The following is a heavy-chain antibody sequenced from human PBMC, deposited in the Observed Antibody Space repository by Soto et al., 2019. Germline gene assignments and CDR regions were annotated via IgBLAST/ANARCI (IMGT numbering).Heavy chain of an antibody. CDR2: IYYSGST. Sequence: SETLSLTCTVSGGSISSYYWSWIRQPPGKGLEWIGYIYYSGSTNYNPSLKSRVTISVDTSKNQFSLKLSSVTAADTAVYYCARTEVASIAAPPAFDYWGQGTLVTSPQ. J-gene: IGHJ4*02. V-gene: IGHV4-59*01. D-gene: IGHD6-6*01. CDR3: ARTEVASIAAPPAFDY. CDR1: GGSISSYY.